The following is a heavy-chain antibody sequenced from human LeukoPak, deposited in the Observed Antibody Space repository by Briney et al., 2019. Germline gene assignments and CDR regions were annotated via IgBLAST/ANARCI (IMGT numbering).Heavy chain of an antibody. CDR1: GFTFSSYG. CDR2: ISYDGGNK. CDR3: AKGRYYDSSGYYHLGFDY. V-gene: IGHV3-30*18. Sequence: GGSLRLSCAASGFTFSSYGMHWVRQAPGKGLEWVAVISYDGGNKYYADSVKGRFTISRDNSKNTLYLQMNSLRAEDTAVYYCAKGRYYDSSGYYHLGFDYWGQGTLVTVSS. J-gene: IGHJ4*02. D-gene: IGHD3-22*01.